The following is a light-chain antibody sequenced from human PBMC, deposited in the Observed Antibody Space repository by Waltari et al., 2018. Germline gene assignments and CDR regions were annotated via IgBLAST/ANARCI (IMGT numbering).Light chain of an antibody. CDR3: QHHFRLPAT. J-gene: IGKJ1*01. V-gene: IGKV3-20*01. CDR1: QSISRY. Sequence: LTQSPGTLSLSPGERATLSCRASQSISRYLAWYQQKPGQAPRVLIYGASTRATGIPDRFSGSGSGTDFSLTISGLEPEDSAVYYCQHHFRLPATFGQGTKVEIK. CDR2: GAS.